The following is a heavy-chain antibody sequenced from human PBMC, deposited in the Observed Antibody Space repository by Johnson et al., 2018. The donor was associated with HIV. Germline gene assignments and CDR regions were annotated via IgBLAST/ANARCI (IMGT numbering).Heavy chain of an antibody. CDR3: ARSYSSSSHDAFDI. V-gene: IGHV3-30*03. CDR2: ISHDGSND. D-gene: IGHD6-6*01. J-gene: IGHJ3*02. Sequence: QLVESGGGVVQPGGSLRLSCAASGFTFSDYYMSWIRQAPGKGLEWVALISHDGSNDYCADSVKGRFTISRDNSKITLYLQMNSLRAEDTAVYYCARSYSSSSHDAFDIWG. CDR1: GFTFSDYY.